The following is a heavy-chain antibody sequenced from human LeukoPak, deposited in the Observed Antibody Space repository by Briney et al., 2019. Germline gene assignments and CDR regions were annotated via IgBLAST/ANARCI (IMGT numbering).Heavy chain of an antibody. J-gene: IGHJ6*02. CDR2: IIPIFGTA. D-gene: IGHD7-27*01. CDR3: ASPLANWDYYYYGMDV. Sequence: SVKVSCKASGGTFSSYAISWVRQAPGQGLEWMGGIIPIFGTANYAQKFQGRVTITADESTSTAYMELSSLRSEDTAVYYCASPLANWDYYYYGMDVWGQGTTVTVSS. V-gene: IGHV1-69*13. CDR1: GGTFSSYA.